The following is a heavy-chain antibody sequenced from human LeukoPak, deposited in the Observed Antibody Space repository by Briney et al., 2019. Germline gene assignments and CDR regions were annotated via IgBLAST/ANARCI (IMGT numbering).Heavy chain of an antibody. CDR3: AKDGSWGDYYFYFYMDV. Sequence: GGSLRLSSEASGSGFTFGNFGMSWVRQAPGKGLEWLSGISGSGYYTYYADSVKGRFTISRDNSKNTLYIQMNSLRAEDTAVYYCAKDGSWGDYYFYFYMDVWGKGTTVTVSS. V-gene: IGHV3-23*01. D-gene: IGHD3-16*01. CDR1: GSGFTFGNFG. J-gene: IGHJ6*03. CDR2: ISGSGYYT.